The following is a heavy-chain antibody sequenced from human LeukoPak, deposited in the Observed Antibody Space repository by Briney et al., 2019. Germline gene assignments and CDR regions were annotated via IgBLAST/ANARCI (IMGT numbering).Heavy chain of an antibody. CDR2: IYYSGST. D-gene: IGHD3-9*01. CDR1: GGSISSSSYY. V-gene: IGHV4-39*01. J-gene: IGHJ4*02. CDR3: ARVGGLYNYDILTGYLYYFDY. Sequence: SETLSLTCTVSGGSISSSSYYWGWIRQHPGKGLEWIGSIYYSGSTYYNPSLKSRVTISVDTSKNQFSLKLSSVTAADTAVYYCARVGGLYNYDILTGYLYYFDYWGQGTLVTVSS.